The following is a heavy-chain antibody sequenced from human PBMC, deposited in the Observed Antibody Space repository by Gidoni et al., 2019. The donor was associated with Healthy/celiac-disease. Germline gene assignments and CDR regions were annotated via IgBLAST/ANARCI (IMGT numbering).Heavy chain of an antibody. Sequence: QVQLMESGGCVVQPGRSRGLACAASGFTCSSYGMPWVRQAPGKGLEWVAVISDDGSNKYYADSVKGRFTISRDNSKNTLYLQMNSLRAEDTAVYYCAKDLAPPKYYGDYALSPALGYWGQGTLVTVSS. CDR3: AKDLAPPKYYGDYALSPALGY. V-gene: IGHV3-30*18. J-gene: IGHJ4*02. D-gene: IGHD4-17*01. CDR1: GFTCSSYG. CDR2: ISDDGSNK.